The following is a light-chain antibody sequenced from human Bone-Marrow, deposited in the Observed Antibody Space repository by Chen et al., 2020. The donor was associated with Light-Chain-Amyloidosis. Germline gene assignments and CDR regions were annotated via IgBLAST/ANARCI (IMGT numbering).Light chain of an antibody. CDR2: GSF. CDR1: QTISSNY. CDR3: QQYGTSPLT. V-gene: IGKV3-20*01. Sequence: EIVLTQSPGTLSLSPGEGANLSCRASQTISSNYLTWYQQKFGQAPRLLIYGSFSRATGIPDRFTGRGSGTDFTLTINRLEPEDFAMYYCQQYGTSPLTFGGWTKVEI. J-gene: IGKJ4*01.